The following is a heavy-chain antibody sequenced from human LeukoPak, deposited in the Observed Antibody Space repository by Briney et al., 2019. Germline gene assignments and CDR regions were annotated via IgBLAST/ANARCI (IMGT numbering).Heavy chain of an antibody. V-gene: IGHV3-23*01. Sequence: SVKGRFTISRDNSKNTLYLQMNSLRAEDTAVYYCAKDSLGYYDSSGYYFLYYFDYWGQGTLVTVSS. CDR3: AKDSLGYYDSSGYYFLYYFDY. J-gene: IGHJ4*02. D-gene: IGHD3-22*01.